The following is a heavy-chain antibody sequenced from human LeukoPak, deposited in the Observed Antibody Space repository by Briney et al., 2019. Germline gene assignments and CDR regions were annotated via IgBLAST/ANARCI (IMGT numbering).Heavy chain of an antibody. Sequence: SQTLSLTCVISGDSVSSTSAAWSWIRQSPSRGLEWLGRTFYRNKWYNEYVTSVRSRITINPDTSKNQFSLQLNSVTPADTAVYYCVRGSAATMNAFDMWGQGTMVTVSS. CDR2: TFYRNKWYN. V-gene: IGHV6-1*01. CDR3: VRGSAATMNAFDM. CDR1: GDSVSSTSAA. J-gene: IGHJ3*02. D-gene: IGHD5-24*01.